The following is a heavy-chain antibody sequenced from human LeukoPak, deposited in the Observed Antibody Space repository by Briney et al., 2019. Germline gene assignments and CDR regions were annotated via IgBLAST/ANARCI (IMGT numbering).Heavy chain of an antibody. CDR1: GFTFSRYS. CDR3: VRDQKQYYYYYYGMDV. V-gene: IGHV3-30-3*01. D-gene: IGHD4-11*01. CDR2: ISYDGTNK. Sequence: GGSLRLSCAASGFTFSRYSMHWVRQDPGKGLEWVAVISYDGTNKYYGDSVKGRFTMSRDNSKNTLSLQMTSLRDEDTAVYYCVRDQKQYYYYYYGMDVWGQGTTVTVSS. J-gene: IGHJ6*02.